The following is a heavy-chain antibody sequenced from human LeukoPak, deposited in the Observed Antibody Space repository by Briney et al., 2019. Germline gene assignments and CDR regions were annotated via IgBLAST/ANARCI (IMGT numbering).Heavy chain of an antibody. CDR2: ISSSGSTI. Sequence: PGGSLRLSCADSGFTFSSYEMNWVRQAPGKGLEWVSYISSSGSTIYYADSVKGRFTISRDNAKNSLYLQMNSLRAEDTAVYYCVRATLFGALDYWGQGTLVTVSS. V-gene: IGHV3-48*03. J-gene: IGHJ4*02. CDR1: GFTFSSYE. D-gene: IGHD2-21*01. CDR3: VRATLFGALDY.